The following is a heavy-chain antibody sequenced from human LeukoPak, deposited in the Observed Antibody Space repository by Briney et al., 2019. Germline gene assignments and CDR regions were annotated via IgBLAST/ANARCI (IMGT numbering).Heavy chain of an antibody. D-gene: IGHD3-22*01. CDR3: ARGGDYYDSSGYNK. V-gene: IGHV1-2*06. Sequence: ASVKVSCKASGYTFTGYYMHWVRQAPGQGLEWMGRINPNSGGTNYAQKFQGRVTMTRDMSISTAYMELSRLRSDDTAVYYCARGGDYYDSSGYNKWGQGTLVTVSS. CDR2: INPNSGGT. CDR1: GYTFTGYY. J-gene: IGHJ4*02.